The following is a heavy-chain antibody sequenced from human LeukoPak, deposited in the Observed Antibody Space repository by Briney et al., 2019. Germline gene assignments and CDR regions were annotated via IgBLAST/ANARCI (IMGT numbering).Heavy chain of an antibody. V-gene: IGHV1-24*01. CDR3: TTRSGDFWSGFVN. CDR1: GNSLSELY. CDR2: FDPEEAKM. Sequence: ASVTVSCKVSGNSLSELYIQWVRQAPGKGLECMGGFDPEEAKMVYAQNFQGRVTMTEDTSTQTPYMGLSGLTSDDTAVYYCTTRSGDFWSGFVNGGQGSLVTVSS. D-gene: IGHD3-3*01. J-gene: IGHJ4*02.